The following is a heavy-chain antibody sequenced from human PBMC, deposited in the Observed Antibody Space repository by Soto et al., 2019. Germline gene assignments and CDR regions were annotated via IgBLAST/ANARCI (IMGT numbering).Heavy chain of an antibody. CDR3: ASDIVGATPPDY. CDR2: ISSSSSYI. J-gene: IGHJ4*02. D-gene: IGHD1-26*01. Sequence: GGSLRLSCAASGFTFSSYAMSWVRQAPGKGLEWVSSISSSSSYIYYADSVKGRFTISRDNAKNSLYLQMNSLRAEDTAVYYCASDIVGATPPDYWGQGTLVTVSS. V-gene: IGHV3-21*01. CDR1: GFTFSSYA.